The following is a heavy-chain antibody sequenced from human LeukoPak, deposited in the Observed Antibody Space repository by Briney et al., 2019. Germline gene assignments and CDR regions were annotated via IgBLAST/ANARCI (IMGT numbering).Heavy chain of an antibody. D-gene: IGHD1-26*01. CDR3: ARTSDGNWFDP. CDR2: INWNGGNT. CDR1: GFTFDDYG. J-gene: IGHJ5*02. Sequence: PGGSLRLSCAASGFTFDDYGMSWVRQGPGKGLEWVSGINWNGGNTGYADSVKGRFTIFRDNANNSLYLEMHSLRVEDTALYYCARTSDGNWFDPWGQGTLVTVSS. V-gene: IGHV3-20*04.